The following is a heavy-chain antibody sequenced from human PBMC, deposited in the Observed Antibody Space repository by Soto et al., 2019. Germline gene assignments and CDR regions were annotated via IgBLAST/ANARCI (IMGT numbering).Heavy chain of an antibody. J-gene: IGHJ3*01. D-gene: IGHD3-3*01. CDR1: GFTFSDYF. CDR2: TTKTGSTS. V-gene: IGHV3-11*01. Sequence: QVQLVESGGDLVKPGGSLRLSCAASGFTFSDYFMSWIRQSPGKGLEWVSYTTKTGSTSNHADSVKGRFTIPRDNAKNSPYLQMNRLRAEDTAMYYCAREMSGPYFTFVRWWRGTMVTGSS. CDR3: AREMSGPYFTFVR.